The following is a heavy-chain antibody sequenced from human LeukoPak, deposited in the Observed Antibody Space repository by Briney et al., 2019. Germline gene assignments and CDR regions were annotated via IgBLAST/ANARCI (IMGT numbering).Heavy chain of an antibody. Sequence: PGGSLRLSCAASGFTFSSYAMSWVRQAPGKGLEWVSGISGSGDNTYYADSMKGRLTISRDNSKNTLYLQMNSLRVEDTAVYYCAKAYTEFGDYEEHDAFDIWGQGTMLIVSS. D-gene: IGHD4-17*01. CDR2: ISGSGDNT. CDR1: GFTFSSYA. V-gene: IGHV3-23*01. CDR3: AKAYTEFGDYEEHDAFDI. J-gene: IGHJ3*02.